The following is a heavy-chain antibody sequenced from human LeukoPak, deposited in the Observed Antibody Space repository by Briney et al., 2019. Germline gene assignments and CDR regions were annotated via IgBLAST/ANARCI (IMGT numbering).Heavy chain of an antibody. J-gene: IGHJ4*02. CDR3: ARGAYYYDSSGILDY. V-gene: IGHV3-74*01. Sequence: GGSLRLSCAGSGFTFSSYWMHWVRQAPGKGLVWVSRVNSDGSSTSYADSVKGRFTISRDNAKNTLYLQMNSLRAEDTAVYYCARGAYYYDSSGILDYWGQGTLVTVSS. D-gene: IGHD3-22*01. CDR2: VNSDGSST. CDR1: GFTFSSYW.